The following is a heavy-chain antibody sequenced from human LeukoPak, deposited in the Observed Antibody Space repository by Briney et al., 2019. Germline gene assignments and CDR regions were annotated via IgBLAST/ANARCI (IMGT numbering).Heavy chain of an antibody. CDR2: ISGSGDNT. V-gene: IGHV3-23*01. D-gene: IGHD4-17*01. J-gene: IGHJ4*02. CDR3: AKGVTTVTPLDY. Sequence: PGGSLRLSCAASGFTFSTYTMNWVRQAPGKGLEWVSIISGSGDNTYYADSVQGRFTISRDNAKNSLYLQMNSLRAEDTALYYCAKGVTTVTPLDYWGQGTLVTVSS. CDR1: GFTFSTYT.